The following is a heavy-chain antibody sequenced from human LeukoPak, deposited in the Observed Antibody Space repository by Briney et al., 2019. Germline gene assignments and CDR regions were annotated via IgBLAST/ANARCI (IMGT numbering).Heavy chain of an antibody. CDR2: ISGSGGST. CDR1: GFTFSSYA. CDR3: ASVRDSSGYYPSDY. Sequence: GGSLRLSCAASGFTFSSYAMNWVRQAPGKGLEWVSTISGSGGSTYNADSVKGRFTIARDNSKNTLYLQMNSLRAEDTAVYFCASVRDSSGYYPSDYWGQGILVTVSS. J-gene: IGHJ4*02. D-gene: IGHD3-22*01. V-gene: IGHV3-23*01.